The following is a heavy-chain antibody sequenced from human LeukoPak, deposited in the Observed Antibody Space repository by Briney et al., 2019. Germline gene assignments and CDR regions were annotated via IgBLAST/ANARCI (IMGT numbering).Heavy chain of an antibody. V-gene: IGHV4-31*03. CDR2: IYYSGST. D-gene: IGHD2-2*01. J-gene: IGHJ4*02. Sequence: SETLSLTCTVSGGSISSGGYYWSWIRQHPGKGLEWIGYIYYSGSTYYNPSLTSRVIISVDTSKNQFSLKLSSVTATDTAVYYCARKYCSSTSCYAGSIYFDYWGQGTLVTVSS. CDR1: GGSISSGGYY. CDR3: ARKYCSSTSCYAGSIYFDY.